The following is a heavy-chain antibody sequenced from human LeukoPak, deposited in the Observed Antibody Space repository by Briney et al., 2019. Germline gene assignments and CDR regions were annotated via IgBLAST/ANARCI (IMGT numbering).Heavy chain of an antibody. Sequence: GGSLRLSCAASGFTFSRYWMSWVRQAPGKGLEWVANIKEDGSEQAYVDSVKGRFTISRDNAKNSLYLQMKSLRAEDTAVYYCARDPAAIDVCGQGTLVTVSS. J-gene: IGHJ4*02. V-gene: IGHV3-7*01. D-gene: IGHD2-15*01. CDR2: IKEDGSEQ. CDR3: ARDPAAIDV. CDR1: GFTFSRYW.